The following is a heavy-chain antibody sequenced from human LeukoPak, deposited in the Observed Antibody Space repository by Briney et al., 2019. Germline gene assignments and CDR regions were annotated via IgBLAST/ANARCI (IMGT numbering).Heavy chain of an antibody. J-gene: IGHJ4*02. CDR3: ARYRIAAAGTYFDY. D-gene: IGHD6-13*01. Sequence: TLSLTCTVSGGSISSYYWCWIRQPPGKALEWLARVDWDDDKYYSTSLKTRLTISKDTSKNQVVLTMTNMDPVDTATYYCARYRIAAAGTYFDYWGQGTLVTVSS. CDR2: VDWDDDK. V-gene: IGHV2-70*11. CDR1: GGSISSYY.